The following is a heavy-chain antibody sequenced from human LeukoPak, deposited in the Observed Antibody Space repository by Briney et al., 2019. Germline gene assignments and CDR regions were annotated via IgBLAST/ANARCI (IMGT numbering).Heavy chain of an antibody. D-gene: IGHD3-9*01. CDR3: ATSPPPYYDILTGHTYYYGMDV. CDR1: GYSFTSYW. J-gene: IGHJ6*02. CDR2: IYPGDSDT. V-gene: IGHV5-51*01. Sequence: GESLKISCKGSGYSFTSYWIGWVRQMPGKGLEWMGIIYPGDSDTRYSPSFQGQVTISADKSISTAYLQWSSLKASDPAMYYLATSPPPYYDILTGHTYYYGMDVWGQGTTVTVSS.